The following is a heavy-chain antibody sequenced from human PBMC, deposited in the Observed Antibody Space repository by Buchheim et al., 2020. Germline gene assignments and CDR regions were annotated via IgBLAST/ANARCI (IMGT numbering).Heavy chain of an antibody. CDR3: ASIYCSGGSCYEDFDY. CDR2: IYYSGST. Sequence: QLQLQESGPGLVKPSETLSLTCTVPGGSISSSSYYWGWIRQPPGKGLEWIGSIYYSGSTYYKPSLKSRVTISVDTSKNQFSLKLSSVTAADTAVYYCASIYCSGGSCYEDFDYWGQGTL. J-gene: IGHJ4*02. V-gene: IGHV4-39*07. D-gene: IGHD2-15*01. CDR1: GGSISSSSYY.